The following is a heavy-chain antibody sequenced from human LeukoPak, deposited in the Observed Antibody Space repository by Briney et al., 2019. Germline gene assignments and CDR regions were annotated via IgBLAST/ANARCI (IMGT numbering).Heavy chain of an antibody. J-gene: IGHJ4*02. D-gene: IGHD2-15*01. CDR1: GFTFSSYA. Sequence: GGSLRLSCAASGFTFSSYAMSWVRQAPGKGLEWVSAISGSGGSTYYADSVKGRFTISRDNSKNTLYLQMNSLRAEDTAVYYCARINRSGGSCYMALYYFDYWGQGTLVTVSS. V-gene: IGHV3-23*01. CDR3: ARINRSGGSCYMALYYFDY. CDR2: ISGSGGST.